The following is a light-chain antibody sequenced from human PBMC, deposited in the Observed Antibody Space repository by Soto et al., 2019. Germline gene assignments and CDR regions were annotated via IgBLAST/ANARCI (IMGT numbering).Light chain of an antibody. Sequence: ETVLTQSPGTLCLSPGERATLSCRASQSVSRNYLAWYQQKPGQAPRLLIYGASNSATGIPDRCSGSGSGTDFTLTISRLEPEDFAVYYCQQYGSSLVVTFGQGTKVEIK. J-gene: IGKJ1*01. V-gene: IGKV3-20*01. CDR2: GAS. CDR3: QQYGSSLVVT. CDR1: QSVSRNY.